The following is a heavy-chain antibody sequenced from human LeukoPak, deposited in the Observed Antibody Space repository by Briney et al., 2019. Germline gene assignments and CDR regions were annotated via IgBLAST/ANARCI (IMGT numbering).Heavy chain of an antibody. D-gene: IGHD5-12*01. CDR3: ARLVAYSGYGPPGY. J-gene: IGHJ4*02. CDR1: GGSISSSSYY. CDR2: IYYSGST. V-gene: IGHV4-39*01. Sequence: SETLSLTCTVSGGSISSSSYYWGWIRQPPGKGLEWIGSIYYSGSTYYNPSLKSRVTISVDTFKNQFSLKLSSVTAADTAVYYCARLVAYSGYGPPGYWGQGTLVTVSS.